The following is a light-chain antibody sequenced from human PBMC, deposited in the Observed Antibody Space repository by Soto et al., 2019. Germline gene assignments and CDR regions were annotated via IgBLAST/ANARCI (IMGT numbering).Light chain of an antibody. CDR2: NSN. Sequence: QSVLSQPPSASXXPGQTVIISCSGSRSDIGSNFVNWYQHLPGTAPKLLIYNSNQRPSGVPDRFSGSKSGTSASLAISGLQSEDESDYYCAAWDDSLTGPVFGTGTKVTVL. V-gene: IGLV1-44*01. CDR1: RSDIGSNF. J-gene: IGLJ1*01. CDR3: AAWDDSLTGPV.